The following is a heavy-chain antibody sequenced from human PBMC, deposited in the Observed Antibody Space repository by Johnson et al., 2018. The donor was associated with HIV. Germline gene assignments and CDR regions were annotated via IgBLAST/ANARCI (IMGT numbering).Heavy chain of an antibody. CDR3: ITDLERLWCGEWCAFDI. CDR1: GFTFSNAW. V-gene: IGHV3-15*01. CDR2: IKSKTDGGTT. J-gene: IGHJ3*02. Sequence: VQLVESGGGLVQTGGSLRLSCAASGFTFSNAWMSWVRQAPGKGLEWVGRIKSKTDGGTTDYAAPVKGRFTISRDDSKNTLYLQMNSLKTEDTAVYYCITDLERLWCGEWCAFDIWGQGTMVTVSS. D-gene: IGHD3-10*01.